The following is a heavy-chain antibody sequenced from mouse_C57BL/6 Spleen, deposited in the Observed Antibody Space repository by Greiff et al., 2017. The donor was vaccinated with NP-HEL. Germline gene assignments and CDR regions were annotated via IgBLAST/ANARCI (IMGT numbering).Heavy chain of an antibody. CDR1: GYTFTSYW. CDR3: ARLTTVVRYFDV. V-gene: IGHV1-69*01. Sequence: VQLQQPGAELVMPGASVKLSCKASGYTFTSYWMHWVQQRPGQGLEWIGEIDPSDSYTNYNQKFKGKSTLTVDKSSSTAYMQLSSLTSEDSAVYYCARLTTVVRYFDVWGTGTTVTVSS. J-gene: IGHJ1*03. D-gene: IGHD1-1*01. CDR2: IDPSDSYT.